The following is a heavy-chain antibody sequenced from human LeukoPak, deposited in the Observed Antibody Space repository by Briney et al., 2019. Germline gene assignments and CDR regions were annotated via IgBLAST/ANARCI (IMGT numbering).Heavy chain of an antibody. Sequence: GASVKVSCKASGGTFSSYAISWVRQAPGQGLEWMGRIIPILGIANYAQKFQGRVTITADKSTSTAYMELSSLRSEDTAVYYCAREPYSSGWYDYWGQGTLVTVSS. CDR3: AREPYSSGWYDY. D-gene: IGHD6-19*01. V-gene: IGHV1-69*04. CDR2: IIPILGIA. J-gene: IGHJ4*02. CDR1: GGTFSSYA.